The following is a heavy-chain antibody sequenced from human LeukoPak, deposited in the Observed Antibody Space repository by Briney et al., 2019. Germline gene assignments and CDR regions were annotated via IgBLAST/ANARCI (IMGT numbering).Heavy chain of an antibody. CDR1: GGSISSRSY. D-gene: IGHD6-13*01. J-gene: IGHJ5*02. CDR2: INYSGNT. CDR3: ARDLGSSIWEGFWDP. Sequence: PSETLSLTCTVSGGSISSRSYWGWLRQPPGKGLEWIGSINYSGNTYYDSSLKSRVTISVDTSKNHFSLRLSSVTAAGTAVYYCARDLGSSIWEGFWDPGGQGTLVTVSS. V-gene: IGHV4-39*02.